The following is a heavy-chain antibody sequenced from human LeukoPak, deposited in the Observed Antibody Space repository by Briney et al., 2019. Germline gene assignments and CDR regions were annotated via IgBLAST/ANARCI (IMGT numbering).Heavy chain of an antibody. V-gene: IGHV3-48*04. CDR2: ISDSSNNI. CDR1: GFTFSTYS. Sequence: PGGSLRLSCAASGFTFSTYSMNWVRQAPGKGLEWVSYISDSSNNIYYADSVTGRFTISRDNARNSLYLQMNSLRVEDTAVYYCARAPTVLVGYCSSSSCQADYWGQGTLVTVSS. CDR3: ARAPTVLVGYCSSSSCQADY. D-gene: IGHD2-2*01. J-gene: IGHJ4*02.